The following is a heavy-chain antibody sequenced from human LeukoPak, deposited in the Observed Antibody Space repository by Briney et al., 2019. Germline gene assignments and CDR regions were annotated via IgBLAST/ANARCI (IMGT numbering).Heavy chain of an antibody. CDR2: IYSSGDT. CDR1: GGSISSGNYY. V-gene: IGHV4-61*02. CDR3: AREWSAAPFYYFDN. D-gene: IGHD3-3*02. Sequence: PSETLSLTCTVSGGSISSGNYYWSWIRQPAGKGLEWIGRIYSSGDTNYNPSPKSRVIISADTSKNHFSLKLSSVTAADTAVYYCAREWSAAPFYYFDNWGQGTLVTVSS. J-gene: IGHJ4*02.